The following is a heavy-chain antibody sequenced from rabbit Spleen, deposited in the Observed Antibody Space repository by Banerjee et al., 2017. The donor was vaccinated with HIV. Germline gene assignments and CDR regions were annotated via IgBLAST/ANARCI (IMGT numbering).Heavy chain of an antibody. D-gene: IGHD1-1*01. Sequence: QEQLVESGGGLVQPEGSLTLTCTASGFSFSSYYDMCWVRQAPGKGLEWIGYIYTGDGSTGYASWVNGRFTISKTSSTTMTLQMTSLTGADTATYFCVRDGGTNTKFNLWGPGTLVTVS. CDR1: GFSFSSYYD. J-gene: IGHJ4*01. V-gene: IGHV1S45*01. CDR2: IYTGDGST. CDR3: VRDGGTNTKFNL.